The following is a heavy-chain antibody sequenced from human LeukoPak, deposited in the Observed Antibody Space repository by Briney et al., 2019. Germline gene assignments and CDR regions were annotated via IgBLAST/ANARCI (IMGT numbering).Heavy chain of an antibody. CDR2: IGIDGSDE. CDR3: TKDRGEGDF. Sequence: PGGSLRLSCATSGFTFSIYGMHWVRQFPGKGLEWVAFIGIDGSDEEYVDSVKGRFTISRDNSKNTLYLQMKNLRLEDTAMYYCTKDRGEGDFWGQGTLVTVSS. D-gene: IGHD2-21*01. J-gene: IGHJ4*02. CDR1: GFTFSIYG. V-gene: IGHV3-30*02.